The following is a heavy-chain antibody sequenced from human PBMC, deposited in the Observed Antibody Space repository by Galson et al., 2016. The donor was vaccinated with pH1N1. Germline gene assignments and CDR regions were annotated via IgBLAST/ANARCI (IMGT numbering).Heavy chain of an antibody. CDR2: MNPNNDNT. V-gene: IGHV1-8*01. J-gene: IGHJ4*02. CDR3: ARGGYCSGGSCHDVFDY. Sequence: SVKVSCKASGYTFTDYDINWVRQGTGQGLEWMGWMNPNNDNTGYAQKFQGRVTMTRNTSISTAYMELSSLRSEDTAVYYCARGGYCSGGSCHDVFDYWGQGTLATVS. CDR1: GYTFTDYD. D-gene: IGHD2-15*01.